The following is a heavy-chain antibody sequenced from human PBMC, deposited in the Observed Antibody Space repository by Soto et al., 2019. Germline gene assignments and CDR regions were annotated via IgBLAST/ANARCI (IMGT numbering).Heavy chain of an antibody. Sequence: QVQLVESGGGVVQPGRSLRLSCAASGFTFSSYGMHWVRQAPGKGLEWVAVISYDGSNKDYADSVKGRFTISRDNSKNTLYLQMNSLRAEDTAVYYCAKDAPTMVRPRNYYYGMDVWGQGTTVTVSS. D-gene: IGHD3-10*01. CDR3: AKDAPTMVRPRNYYYGMDV. CDR1: GFTFSSYG. J-gene: IGHJ6*01. CDR2: ISYDGSNK. V-gene: IGHV3-30*18.